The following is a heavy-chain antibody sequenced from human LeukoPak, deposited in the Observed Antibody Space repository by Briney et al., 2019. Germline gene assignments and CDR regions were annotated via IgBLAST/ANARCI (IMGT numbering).Heavy chain of an antibody. V-gene: IGHV3-15*01. CDR3: TTLIVGATTLDY. J-gene: IGHJ4*02. CDR2: VKSKSDGGTT. CDR1: GFTFSNVW. D-gene: IGHD1-26*01. Sequence: GGSLRLSCAASGFTFSNVWMTWVRQAPGKGLEWVGRVKSKSDGGTTDYAPPVKGRFTISRDDSKNTLYLQMNSLKTEDSAVYHCTTLIVGATTLDYWGQGTLVTVSS.